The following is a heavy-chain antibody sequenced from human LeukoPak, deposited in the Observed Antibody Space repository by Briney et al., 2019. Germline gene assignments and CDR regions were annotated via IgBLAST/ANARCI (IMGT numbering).Heavy chain of an antibody. D-gene: IGHD3-10*01. V-gene: IGHV1-18*01. CDR3: ARGWELSI. J-gene: IGHJ3*02. Sequence: ASVKVSCKASGYTFTNYGISWVRQARGQGPEWMGWISTYNGNTNYAQKLQDRVTMTTDTSTSTAYMELRSLRSDDTALYYCARGWELSIWGQGTMVTVSS. CDR1: GYTFTNYG. CDR2: ISTYNGNT.